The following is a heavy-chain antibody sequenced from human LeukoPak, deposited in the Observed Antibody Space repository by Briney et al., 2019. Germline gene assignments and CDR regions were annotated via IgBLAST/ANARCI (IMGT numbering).Heavy chain of an antibody. CDR3: ARDKSGSYDRYMDV. CDR2: ISSRSTYI. D-gene: IGHD1-26*01. V-gene: IGHV3-21*01. Sequence: PGGSLRLSCAASGFTFGTYSMDWVRQPPGKGLEWVWSISSRSTYIYYADSVKGRLTISTDNANNSLHLQMNSPRAADTAVYYCARDKSGSYDRYMDVWGTGTTVTVSS. CDR1: GFTFGTYS. J-gene: IGHJ6*03.